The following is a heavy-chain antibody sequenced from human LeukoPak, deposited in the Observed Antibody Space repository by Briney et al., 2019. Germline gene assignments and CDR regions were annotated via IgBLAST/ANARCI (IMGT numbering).Heavy chain of an antibody. CDR1: GFTFSSYA. V-gene: IGHV3-30-3*01. CDR3: ARDKALNWFDP. J-gene: IGHJ5*02. Sequence: GGSLRLSCAASGFTFSSYAMHWVRQAPGKGLEWVAVISYDGSNKYYADSVKGRFTISRDNSKNTLYLQMNSLGAEDTAVYYCARDKALNWFDPWGQGTLVTVSS. CDR2: ISYDGSNK.